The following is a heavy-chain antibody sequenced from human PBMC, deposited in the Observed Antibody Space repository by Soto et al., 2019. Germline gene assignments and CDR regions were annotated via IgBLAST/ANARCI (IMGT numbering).Heavy chain of an antibody. CDR2: IYHTGST. CDR3: VCEPLYGYGGLPHVFDI. V-gene: IGHV4-30-4*01. D-gene: IGHD5-18*01. Sequence: SVTLSLTSAVSGDSITGDNWWSRVRQPPGKGLEWIGFIYHTGSTYYSPSLKNRVAISVDTSKNQFSLKLSSVTAADTGVYFCVCEPLYGYGGLPHVFDIWVHGTMDTVS. CDR1: GDSITGDNW. J-gene: IGHJ3*02.